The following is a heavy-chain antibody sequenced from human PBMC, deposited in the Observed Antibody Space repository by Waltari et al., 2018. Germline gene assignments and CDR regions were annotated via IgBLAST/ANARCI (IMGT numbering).Heavy chain of an antibody. CDR2: FDPEDGEG. J-gene: IGHJ6*02. Sequence: QVQLVQSEAEVMKPGASVKVSCKVSGNSITESPMHWVRQAPGKGLEWMGSFDPEDGEGTYAQGVLDRVTMTEDRSTNTAYMELSSLRLEDTAVYYCATGGDYDEYALHYFRGLDVWGQGTTGIVAS. CDR3: ATGGDYDEYALHYFRGLDV. V-gene: IGHV1-24*01. CDR1: GNSITESP. D-gene: IGHD4-17*01.